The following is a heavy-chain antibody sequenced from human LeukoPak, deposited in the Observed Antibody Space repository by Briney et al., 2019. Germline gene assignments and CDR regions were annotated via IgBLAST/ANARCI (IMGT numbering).Heavy chain of an antibody. V-gene: IGHV1-46*01. CDR3: ARAPHDYGDQYNWFDP. Sequence: ASVKVSCKASGYTFTSYYMHWVRQAPGQGLEWMGIINPSGGSTSYAQKFQGRVTMTRDMSTSTVYMELSSLRSEDTAVYYCARAPHDYGDQYNWFDPWGQGTLVTVSS. D-gene: IGHD4-17*01. J-gene: IGHJ5*02. CDR2: INPSGGST. CDR1: GYTFTSYY.